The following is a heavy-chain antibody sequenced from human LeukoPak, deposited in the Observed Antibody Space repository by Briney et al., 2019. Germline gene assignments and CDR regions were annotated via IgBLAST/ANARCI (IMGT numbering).Heavy chain of an antibody. CDR2: ISYDENYR. Sequence: GRSLRLSCAASGFSFGTYGMHWVRRAPGKGLEWVALISYDENYRNYADSVRGRFSISRDTSRNTLFLQMNGLRTEDTAVYYCAKDLRAHRGSGGPYVDTWGQGTLVTVSS. CDR3: AKDLRAHRGSGGPYVDT. J-gene: IGHJ5*02. V-gene: IGHV3-30*18. CDR1: GFSFGTYG. D-gene: IGHD3-10*01.